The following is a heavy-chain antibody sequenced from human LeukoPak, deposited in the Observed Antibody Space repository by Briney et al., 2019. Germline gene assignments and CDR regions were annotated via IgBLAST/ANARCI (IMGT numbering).Heavy chain of an antibody. J-gene: IGHJ3*02. CDR2: ISASGGTT. V-gene: IGHV3-23*01. D-gene: IGHD6-19*01. CDR1: GFTFSSYA. Sequence: GGSLTLSCAASGFTFSSYAMTWVRQAPGKGLGWVSSISASGGTTYYADSVKGRFTISRDNSKTTLYLQMNSLRAEDTAVYYCARVRSSGPHWAFDIWGQGTMVTVSS. CDR3: ARVRSSGPHWAFDI.